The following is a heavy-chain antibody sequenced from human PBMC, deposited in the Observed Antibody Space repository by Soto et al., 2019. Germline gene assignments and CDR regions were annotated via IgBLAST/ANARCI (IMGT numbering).Heavy chain of an antibody. J-gene: IGHJ4*02. V-gene: IGHV1-69*02. D-gene: IGHD6-19*01. CDR2: IIPILGIA. CDR1: GGTFSSYT. Sequence: SVKVSCKASGGTFSSYTISWVRQAPGQGLERMGRIIPILGIAKYAQKFQGRVTITADKSTRTAYIELSSLRSEDTAVYYCTIPFRSTEQWLVLDRGSESDYWGQGTLVTVSS. CDR3: TIPFRSTEQWLVLDRGSESDY.